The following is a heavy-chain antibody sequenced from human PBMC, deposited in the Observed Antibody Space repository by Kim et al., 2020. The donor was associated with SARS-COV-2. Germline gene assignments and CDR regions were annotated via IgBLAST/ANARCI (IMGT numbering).Heavy chain of an antibody. CDR1: GGSISSYY. D-gene: IGHD3-10*01. J-gene: IGHJ5*02. CDR2: IYYSGST. CDR3: ARGRRELFSGWFDP. V-gene: IGHV4-59*01. Sequence: SETLSLTCTVSGGSISSYYWSWIRQPPGKGLEWIGYIYYSGSTNYNPSLKSRVTISVDTSKNQFSLKLSSVTAADTAVYYCARGRRELFSGWFDPWGQGTLVTVSS.